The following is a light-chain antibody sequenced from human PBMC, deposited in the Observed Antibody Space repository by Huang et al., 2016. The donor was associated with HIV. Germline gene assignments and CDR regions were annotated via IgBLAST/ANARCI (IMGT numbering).Light chain of an antibody. V-gene: IGKV3-11*01. Sequence: EIVLTQSPATLSLSPGERATLSCRASQSIINFLAWYQQKPGQAPRRLIYDESDRATGIPARFSGSGSGTDFTLTISSLEPEDFAVYYCQQRGDWPLTFGGGTKVEI. CDR3: QQRGDWPLT. CDR1: QSIINF. CDR2: DES. J-gene: IGKJ4*01.